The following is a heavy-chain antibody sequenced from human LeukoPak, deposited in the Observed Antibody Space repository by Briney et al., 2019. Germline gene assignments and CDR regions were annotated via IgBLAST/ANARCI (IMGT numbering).Heavy chain of an antibody. V-gene: IGHV3-30*04. CDR1: GFTFTNYM. CDR3: ARGGYCSGGSCYRYYYYYYYMDV. Sequence: GGSLRLSCAASGFTFTNYMMHWVRQAPGKGLEWGAVISYDGSNKYYADSVKGRFTISRDNSKNTLYLQMNSLRAEDTAVYYCARGGYCSGGSCYRYYYYYYYMDVWGKGTTVTVSS. CDR2: ISYDGSNK. D-gene: IGHD2-15*01. J-gene: IGHJ6*03.